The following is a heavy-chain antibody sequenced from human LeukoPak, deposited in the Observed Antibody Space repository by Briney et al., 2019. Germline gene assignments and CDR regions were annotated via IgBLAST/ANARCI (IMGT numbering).Heavy chain of an antibody. J-gene: IGHJ4*02. CDR3: ARRYSNYFFDY. Sequence: PSETLFLTCGVSGYSNTSGYYWAWIRQPPGKGLEWIGNIYYSGSTYYNPSLKSRVTISVDTSKNQFSLKLSSVTAADTAVYYCARRYSNYFFDYWGQGTLVTVSS. CDR1: GYSNTSGYY. D-gene: IGHD4-11*01. CDR2: IYYSGST. V-gene: IGHV4-38-2*01.